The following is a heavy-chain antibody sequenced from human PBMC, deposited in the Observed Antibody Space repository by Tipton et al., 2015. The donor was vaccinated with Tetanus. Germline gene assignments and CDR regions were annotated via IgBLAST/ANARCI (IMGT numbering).Heavy chain of an antibody. D-gene: IGHD3/OR15-3a*01. CDR1: GYTFTHYG. V-gene: IGHV1-18*01. CDR2: ISPFNENV. J-gene: IGHJ5*02. CDR3: ARGMGLGPHEYFEH. Sequence: QLVQSGAEAKKPGASVKVSCKASGYTFTHYGVNWVRQDPGQGLEWMGWISPFNENVNYAEKFQGRLTMTTDRSTATVYMDLRSRRSDDTAVYYCARGMGLGPHEYFEHWGQGTLVTVSS.